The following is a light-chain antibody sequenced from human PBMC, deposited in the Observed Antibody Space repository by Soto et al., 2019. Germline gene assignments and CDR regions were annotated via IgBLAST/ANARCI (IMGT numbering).Light chain of an antibody. CDR3: SSYTSSSSPYV. J-gene: IGLJ1*01. CDR1: SSDVGTYNY. Sequence: QSALTQPASVSGSPGQSITISCTGTSSDVGTYNYVSWYLQHPGNAPKLIIYQVTNRPSGVSNRFSGPKSGNTASLTISGLQAEDESYFYCSSYTSSSSPYVFGTGTKVTVL. CDR2: QVT. V-gene: IGLV2-14*01.